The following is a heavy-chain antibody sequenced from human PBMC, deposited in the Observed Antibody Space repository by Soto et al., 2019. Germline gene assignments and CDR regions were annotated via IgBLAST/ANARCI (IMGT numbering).Heavy chain of an antibody. D-gene: IGHD3-22*01. CDR3: AIIKYYYDSSGSLPFEP. V-gene: IGHV1-18*01. J-gene: IGHJ5*02. Sequence: ASVKVSCKASGYTFTSYGISWARQAPGQGLEWMGWISAYNGNTNYAQKLQGRVTMTTDTSTSTAYMEMRSLRSDDTAVYYCAIIKYYYDSSGSLPFEPWGQGTLVTVSS. CDR2: ISAYNGNT. CDR1: GYTFTSYG.